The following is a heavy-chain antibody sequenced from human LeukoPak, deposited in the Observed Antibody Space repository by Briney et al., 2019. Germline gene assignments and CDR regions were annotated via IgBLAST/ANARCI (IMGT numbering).Heavy chain of an antibody. D-gene: IGHD2-2*01. Sequence: GGSLRLSCAVSGFTFSDYYMSWIRQAPGKGLEWVSYISSSSSYTNYADSVKGRFTISRDNAKNSLYLQMNSLRAEDTAVYYCARGITSTSHADVWGQGTTVTVSS. CDR3: ARGITSTSHADV. CDR1: GFTFSDYY. CDR2: ISSSSSYT. J-gene: IGHJ6*02. V-gene: IGHV3-11*05.